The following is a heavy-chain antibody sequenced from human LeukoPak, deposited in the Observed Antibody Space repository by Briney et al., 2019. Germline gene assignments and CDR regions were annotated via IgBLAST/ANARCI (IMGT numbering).Heavy chain of an antibody. V-gene: IGHV4-59*12. CDR3: ARVNSNLFDY. J-gene: IGHJ4*02. Sequence: SETLSLTCTVSGGSISSYYWSWIRQPPGKGLEWIGSIYYSGSTYYNPSLKSRVTISVDTSKNQFSLKLSSVTAADTAVYYCARVNSNLFDYWGQGTLVTVSS. D-gene: IGHD4-11*01. CDR1: GGSISSYY. CDR2: IYYSGST.